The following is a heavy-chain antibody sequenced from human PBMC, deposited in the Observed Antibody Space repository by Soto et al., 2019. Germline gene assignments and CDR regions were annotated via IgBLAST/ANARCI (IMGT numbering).Heavy chain of an antibody. CDR2: VNEDGGEK. CDR3: AKGGGAGSDY. CDR1: GFTFSSYY. D-gene: IGHD3-10*01. J-gene: IGHJ4*02. Sequence: EVQLVESGGGLVQPGGSLRLSCAASGFTFSSYYMSWVRQAQGKGLEWVANVNEDGGEKYYVDSVKGRFTVSRDNAENSLYLQMNGLRAGDTVVYYCAKGGGAGSDYGGQGTLVTVSS. V-gene: IGHV3-7*01.